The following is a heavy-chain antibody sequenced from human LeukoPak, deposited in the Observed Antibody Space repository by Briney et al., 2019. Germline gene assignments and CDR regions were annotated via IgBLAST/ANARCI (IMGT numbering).Heavy chain of an antibody. D-gene: IGHD3-10*01. Sequence: GGSLRLSCAASGFTFSDHYMDWVRQAPGKGLEWVGRTRNKANNYTTEYAASVKGRFTISRDDSKNPLFLQMNSLKTEDTAVYYCASLYGSGKMWVDPWGQGTLVTVSS. V-gene: IGHV3-72*01. CDR3: ASLYGSGKMWVDP. J-gene: IGHJ5*02. CDR2: TRNKANNYTT. CDR1: GFTFSDHY.